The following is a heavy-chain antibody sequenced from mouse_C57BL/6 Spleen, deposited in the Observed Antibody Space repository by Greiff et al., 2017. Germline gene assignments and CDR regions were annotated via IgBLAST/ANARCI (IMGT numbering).Heavy chain of an antibody. CDR1: GYTFTSYW. CDR2: IHPNSGST. CDR3: ARRDSSGYPFAY. J-gene: IGHJ3*01. V-gene: IGHV1-64*01. Sequence: QVHVKQSGAELVKPGASVKLSCKASGYTFTSYWMHWVKQRPGQGLEWIGMIHPNSGSTNYNEKFKSKATLTVDKSSSTAYMQLSSLTSEDSAVYYCARRDSSGYPFAYWGQGTLVTVSA. D-gene: IGHD3-2*02.